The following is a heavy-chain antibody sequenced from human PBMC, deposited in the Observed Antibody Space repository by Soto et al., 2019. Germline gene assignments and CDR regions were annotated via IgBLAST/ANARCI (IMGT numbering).Heavy chain of an antibody. J-gene: IGHJ5*02. V-gene: IGHV1-69*13. CDR2: VIPMFGKA. CDR3: ARDLIGAANWLDP. CDR1: GGTFSRHS. Sequence: SVKVSCKASGGTFSRHSISWVRQAPGQGLEWMGGVIPMFGKANYAQKFQGRVTITAAESTSTVYMELSSLTSDDTAVYFCARDLIGAANWLDPWGQGTLVTVSS.